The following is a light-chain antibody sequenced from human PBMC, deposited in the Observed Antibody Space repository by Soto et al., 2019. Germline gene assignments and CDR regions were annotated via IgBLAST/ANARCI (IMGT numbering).Light chain of an antibody. CDR3: NSYTSKSTGV. Sequence: QSVLTQPASVSGSAGRSITISCTGSSSDVGGYNYVSWYQQHPGKAPKLIIYEVSSRPSGVSNRFSGSKSGNTASLTISGLQAEDESDYYCNSYTSKSTGVFGTGTKLTV. V-gene: IGLV2-14*01. J-gene: IGLJ1*01. CDR2: EVS. CDR1: SSDVGGYNY.